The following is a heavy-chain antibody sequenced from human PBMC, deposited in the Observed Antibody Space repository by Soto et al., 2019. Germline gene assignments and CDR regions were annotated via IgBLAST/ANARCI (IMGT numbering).Heavy chain of an antibody. Sequence: GGSLRLSCAASGFTFSSYSMNWVRQAPGKGLEWVSYISSSSSTIYYADSVKGRFTISRDNAKNSLYLQMNSLRAEDTAVYYCARTPGYSGYKRGVWGAFDIWGQGTMVTVSS. CDR1: GFTFSSYS. V-gene: IGHV3-48*01. J-gene: IGHJ3*02. CDR3: ARTPGYSGYKRGVWGAFDI. D-gene: IGHD5-12*01. CDR2: ISSSSSTI.